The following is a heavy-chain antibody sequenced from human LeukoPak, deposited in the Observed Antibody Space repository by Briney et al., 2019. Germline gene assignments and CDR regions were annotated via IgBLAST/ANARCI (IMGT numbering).Heavy chain of an antibody. D-gene: IGHD3-22*01. CDR3: ARDPHYYDSSGYVDY. CDR1: GGSISSSSYY. CDR2: IYYSGST. J-gene: IGHJ4*02. Sequence: SSETLSLTCTVSGGSISSSSYYWGWIRQPPGKGLEWIGSIYYSGSTYYNPSLKSRVTISVDTSKNQFSLKLSSVTAADTAVYYCARDPHYYDSSGYVDYWGQGTLVTVSS. V-gene: IGHV4-39*07.